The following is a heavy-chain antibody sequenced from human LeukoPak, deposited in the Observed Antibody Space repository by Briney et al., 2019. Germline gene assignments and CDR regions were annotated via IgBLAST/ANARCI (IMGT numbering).Heavy chain of an antibody. CDR2: ISGSGGST. D-gene: IGHD5-12*01. Sequence: PGGSLRLSCAASGFTFSSYAMSWVRQAPGKGLEWVSAISGSGGSTYYADSVKGRFTISRDNSKNTLYLQMNSLRAEDTAVYYRAKVRDGYNTWAFDYWGQGTLVTVSS. V-gene: IGHV3-23*01. CDR3: AKVRDGYNTWAFDY. J-gene: IGHJ4*02. CDR1: GFTFSSYA.